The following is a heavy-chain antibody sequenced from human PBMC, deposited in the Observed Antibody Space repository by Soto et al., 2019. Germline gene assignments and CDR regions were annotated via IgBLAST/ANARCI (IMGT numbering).Heavy chain of an antibody. CDR1: GFTFRTFG. CDR3: ARDFSMVVVAPGY. J-gene: IGHJ4*02. CDR2: ITSDSSHV. D-gene: IGHD3-22*01. V-gene: IGHV3-21*01. Sequence: GSLRLSCAASGFTFRTFGMNWVRQAPGKGLEWVSYITSDSSHVHYADSVRGRVTITSDTSASTAYMELTSLTSEDTAVYYCARDFSMVVVAPGYWGQGTLVTVSS.